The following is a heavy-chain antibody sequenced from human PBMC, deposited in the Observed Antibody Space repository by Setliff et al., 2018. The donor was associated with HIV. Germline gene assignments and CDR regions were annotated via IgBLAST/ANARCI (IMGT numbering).Heavy chain of an antibody. V-gene: IGHV3-15*01. J-gene: IGHJ6*03. D-gene: IGHD2-15*01. CDR2: IKSKRDGGAI. Sequence: GGSLRLSCAASEFTFSNAWMSWVRQAPGKGLEWVGRIKSKRDGGAIDYATPVKDRFTISRDDSKNTLYLQMNSLRAEDSAVYYCASTSLPCSGGSCSLFYYYYYMDVWGKGTTVTVSS. CDR1: EFTFSNAW. CDR3: ASTSLPCSGGSCSLFYYYYYMDV.